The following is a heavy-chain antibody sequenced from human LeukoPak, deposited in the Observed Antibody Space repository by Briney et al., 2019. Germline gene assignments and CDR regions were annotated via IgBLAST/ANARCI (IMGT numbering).Heavy chain of an antibody. CDR1: DDSFSSHY. V-gene: IGHV4-59*11. Sequence: SETLSLTCAVSDDSFSSHYWTWIRQPPGKGLEWIGYISYIGSTNYNPSLKSRVTISIDTSKNQFSLKPTSVTAADTAVYYCARDLVTVTKGFDIWGQGTMVSVSS. D-gene: IGHD4-17*01. CDR3: ARDLVTVTKGFDI. J-gene: IGHJ3*02. CDR2: ISYIGST.